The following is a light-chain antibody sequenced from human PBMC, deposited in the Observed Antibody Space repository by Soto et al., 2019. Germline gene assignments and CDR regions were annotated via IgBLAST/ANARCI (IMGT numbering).Light chain of an antibody. V-gene: IGLV2-8*01. CDR1: SSDVGGYDY. Sequence: QSVLTQPPSASGSPGQSVTISCTGTSSDVGGYDYVSWYQQHPGKAPKLMIYEVSKRPSGVPDRFSGSKSGNTASLTVSGLQAEDEADYYCSSYAGSSTYVFGPGTKVTGL. CDR3: SSYAGSSTYV. J-gene: IGLJ1*01. CDR2: EVS.